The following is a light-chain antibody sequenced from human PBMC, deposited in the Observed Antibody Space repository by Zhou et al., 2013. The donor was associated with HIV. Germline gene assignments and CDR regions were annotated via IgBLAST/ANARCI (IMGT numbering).Light chain of an antibody. CDR1: QSISSW. CDR2: KAS. Sequence: DIQMTQSPSTVSASVGDRVTITCRASQSISSWLAWYQQKPGKAPKLLIYKASSLESGVPSRFSGSGSGTEFTLTISSLQPDDFATYYCQQYNDYSWTFGQGTKVEIK. J-gene: IGKJ1*01. CDR3: QQYNDYSWT. V-gene: IGKV1-5*03.